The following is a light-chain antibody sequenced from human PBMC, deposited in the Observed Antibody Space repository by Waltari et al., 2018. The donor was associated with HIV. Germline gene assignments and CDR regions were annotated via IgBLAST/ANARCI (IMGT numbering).Light chain of an antibody. Sequence: SYELTQPPSVSVSPGQTARITCSGDALPKQYAYWYHQKSGQAPVLVIYKDSERPSGIPGGFSGSISGKTVTLTISGGQPEDEADYYCQSADRSGSWVFGGGTKLTVL. V-gene: IGLV3-25*03. J-gene: IGLJ3*02. CDR2: KDS. CDR1: ALPKQY. CDR3: QSADRSGSWV.